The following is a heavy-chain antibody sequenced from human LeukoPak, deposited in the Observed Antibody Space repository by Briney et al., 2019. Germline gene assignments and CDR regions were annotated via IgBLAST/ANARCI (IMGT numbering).Heavy chain of an antibody. CDR1: GGSISSSSYY. J-gene: IGHJ4*02. V-gene: IGHV4-39*07. Sequence: SETLSLTRTVSGGSISSSSYYWGWIRQPPGKGLEWIGSIYYSGSTYYNPSLKSRVTISVDRSKNQFSLKLSSVTAADTAVYYCARVFARYSGSFWGQGTLVTVSS. CDR3: ARVFARYSGSF. D-gene: IGHD1-26*01. CDR2: IYYSGST.